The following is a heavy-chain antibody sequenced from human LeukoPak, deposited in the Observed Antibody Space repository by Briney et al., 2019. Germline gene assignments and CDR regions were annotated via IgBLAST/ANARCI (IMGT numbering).Heavy chain of an antibody. CDR1: GYTFSSYA. CDR2: ISGSGGST. J-gene: IGHJ3*02. Sequence: GGSLRLSCAASGYTFSSYAMSWVRQAPGKGLKWVSAISGSGGSTYYADSVKGRFTISRDNSKNTLYLQMNSLRAEDTAVYYCAKDWGTMVRGVIADAFDIWGQGTMVTVSS. CDR3: AKDWGTMVRGVIADAFDI. D-gene: IGHD3-10*01. V-gene: IGHV3-23*01.